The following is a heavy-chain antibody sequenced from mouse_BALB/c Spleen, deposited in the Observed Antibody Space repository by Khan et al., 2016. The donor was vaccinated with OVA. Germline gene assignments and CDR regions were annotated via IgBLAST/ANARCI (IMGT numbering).Heavy chain of an antibody. J-gene: IGHJ3*01. CDR1: GYSFTSYL. CDR3: ARGGYSSFAY. D-gene: IGHD1-3*01. CDR2: IYPGNSDT. Sequence: VQLQQSGTVLARPGASVKMSCKASGYSFTSYLIHWVKQRFGQGLEWIGDIYPGNSDTTYNQKFKDKAKLTAGTSANTAYMELSSLTNEDSAVYYCARGGYSSFAYWGQGTLVTVSA. V-gene: IGHV1-5*01.